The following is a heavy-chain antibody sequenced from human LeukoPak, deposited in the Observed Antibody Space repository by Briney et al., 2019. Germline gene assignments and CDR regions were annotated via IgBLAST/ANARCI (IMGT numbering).Heavy chain of an antibody. Sequence: ATVTVSCTASGCTFTSYYMHWMRQPPGQGLEWMGIINPSGGSTSYAQKFQGRVTMTGDTSTSTVYMELSSLRSEDTAVYYCARDLALTTDPFDYWGQGTLVTVSS. V-gene: IGHV1-46*01. CDR3: ARDLALTTDPFDY. CDR2: INPSGGST. CDR1: GCTFTSYY. D-gene: IGHD4-17*01. J-gene: IGHJ4*02.